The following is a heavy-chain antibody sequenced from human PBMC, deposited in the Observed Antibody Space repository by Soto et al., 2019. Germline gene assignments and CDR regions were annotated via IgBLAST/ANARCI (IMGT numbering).Heavy chain of an antibody. J-gene: IGHJ5*02. CDR3: ARGGVTIFGVVKGWFDP. Sequence: SETLSLTCAVYGGSFSGYYWSWIRQPPGKGLEWIGEIDHSGSTNYNPSLKSRVTISVDTSKNQFSLKLSSVTAADTAVYYCARGGVTIFGVVKGWFDPWGQGTLVTVSS. V-gene: IGHV4-34*01. D-gene: IGHD3-3*01. CDR2: IDHSGST. CDR1: GGSFSGYY.